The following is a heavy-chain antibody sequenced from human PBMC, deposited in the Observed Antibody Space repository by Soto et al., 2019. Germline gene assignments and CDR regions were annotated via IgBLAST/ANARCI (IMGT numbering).Heavy chain of an antibody. D-gene: IGHD3-10*01. V-gene: IGHV2-5*01. CDR1: GFSLKISGVG. Sequence: SGPTLVNPTQTLTLTCTFSGFSLKISGVGVAWIRQPPGKALEWLALVYWSDEKRYSPSLKNRLTITKDTSKNEVVLTMTNMDPLDTATYYCAHKEYYFATRTYYNVRWFVPWAQGILVTVSX. CDR2: VYWSDEK. CDR3: AHKEYYFATRTYYNVRWFVP. J-gene: IGHJ5*02.